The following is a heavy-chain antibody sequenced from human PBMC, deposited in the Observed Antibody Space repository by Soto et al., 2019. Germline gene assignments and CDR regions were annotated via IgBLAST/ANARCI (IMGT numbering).Heavy chain of an antibody. CDR1: GYTFTDYY. CDR3: ARGGYYYDSSGPEEPLDY. Sequence: EVQLVQSGAEVKKPGATVKISCKVSGYTFTDYYMHWVQQAPGKGLEWMGLVDPEDGETIYAEKFQGRVTMTTDTSTSTAYMELRSLRSDDTAVYYCARGGYYYDSSGPEEPLDYWGQGTLVTVSS. J-gene: IGHJ4*02. D-gene: IGHD3-22*01. CDR2: VDPEDGET. V-gene: IGHV1-69-2*01.